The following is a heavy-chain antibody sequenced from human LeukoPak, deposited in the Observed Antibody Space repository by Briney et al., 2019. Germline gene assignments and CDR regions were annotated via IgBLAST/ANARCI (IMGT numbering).Heavy chain of an antibody. V-gene: IGHV3-48*03. CDR1: GFTFSSYE. CDR3: ASQHSSGWPPDY. CDR2: ISSSGSTI. Sequence: GGSLRLSCAASGFTFSSYEMNWVRQAPGKGLEWVSYISSSGSTIYYADSLKGRFTISRDNAKNSLYLQMNSLRAEDTAVYYCASQHSSGWPPDYWGQGTLVTVSS. D-gene: IGHD6-19*01. J-gene: IGHJ4*02.